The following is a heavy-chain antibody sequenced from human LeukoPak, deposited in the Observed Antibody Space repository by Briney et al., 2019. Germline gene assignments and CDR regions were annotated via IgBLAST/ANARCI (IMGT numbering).Heavy chain of an antibody. CDR1: VFTFSSYG. Sequence: GRSLRLSRAASVFTFSSYGMHWVRQAPGKGLEWVAFIRSDESTKYYADSLKDRFTISRDTSKNTLYLEMNSVRPEDTALYYCVRYISSWAQTVLDYWGQGTLVTVSS. J-gene: IGHJ4*02. D-gene: IGHD6-13*01. CDR2: IRSDESTK. CDR3: VRYISSWAQTVLDY. V-gene: IGHV3-30*02.